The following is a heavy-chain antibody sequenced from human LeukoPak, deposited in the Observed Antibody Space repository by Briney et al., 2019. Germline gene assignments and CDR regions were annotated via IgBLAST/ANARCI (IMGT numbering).Heavy chain of an antibody. D-gene: IGHD3-3*01. Sequence: VASVKVSCKASGGTFSSYAISWVRQAPGQGLEWMGGIIPIFGTANYAQKFQGRVTITTDESTSTAYMELSSLRSEDTAVYYCARVNSPRRGVNDFWSGYLGSWGQGTLVTVSS. CDR2: IIPIFGTA. V-gene: IGHV1-69*05. CDR3: ARVNSPRRGVNDFWSGYLGS. J-gene: IGHJ4*02. CDR1: GGTFSSYA.